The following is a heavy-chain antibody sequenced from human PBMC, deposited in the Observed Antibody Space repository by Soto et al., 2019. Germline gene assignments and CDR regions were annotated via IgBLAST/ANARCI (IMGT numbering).Heavy chain of an antibody. CDR1: GFTFSSYD. CDR3: ARAVRGYSYGTHFYYYYMDV. J-gene: IGHJ6*03. D-gene: IGHD5-18*01. V-gene: IGHV3-13*01. Sequence: EVQLVESGGGLVQPGGSLRLSCAASGFTFSSYDMHWVRQATGKGLEWVSAIGTAGDTYYPGSVKGRFTISRENAKNSLYLQMNSLRAGDTAVYYCARAVRGYSYGTHFYYYYMDVWGKGTTVTVSS. CDR2: IGTAGDT.